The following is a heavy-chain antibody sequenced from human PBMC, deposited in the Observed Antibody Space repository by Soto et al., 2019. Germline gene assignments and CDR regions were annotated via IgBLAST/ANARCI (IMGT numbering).Heavy chain of an antibody. CDR3: AKGLGSGSYAASDS. CDR1: GFTFSNYA. V-gene: IGHV3-23*01. J-gene: IGHJ5*02. CDR2: ITGSGDRT. Sequence: EVQLLESGGGLVQPGGSLRLSCAASGFTFSNYALSWVRQAPGKGLEWVSAITGSGDRTYYADSVKGRFTVSRDNSKNTSYLEMNSLSAEDTALYYCAKGLGSGSYAASDSWGQGTLVTVSS. D-gene: IGHD1-26*01.